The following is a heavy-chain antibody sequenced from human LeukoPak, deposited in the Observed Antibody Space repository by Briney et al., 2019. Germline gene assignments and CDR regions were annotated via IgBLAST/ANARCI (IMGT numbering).Heavy chain of an antibody. J-gene: IGHJ6*03. CDR3: ATEGPNYYMDV. CDR2: IIPMFGAA. V-gene: IGHV1-69*05. Sequence: SVKVSCKASGGTFSKFGISWVRRALGEGLEWMGGIIPMFGAANYAQKFQGRVTITTDESTTTAHMELISLTSDDTAVYFCATEGPNYYMDVWGKGTTVTVSS. CDR1: GGTFSKFG.